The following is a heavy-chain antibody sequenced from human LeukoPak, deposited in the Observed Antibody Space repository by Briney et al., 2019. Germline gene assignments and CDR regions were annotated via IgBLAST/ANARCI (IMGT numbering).Heavy chain of an antibody. CDR2: IYSGGDT. V-gene: IGHV3-53*01. D-gene: IGHD2-2*01. J-gene: IGHJ4*02. Sequence: GGSLRLSCAASGFAVNSKDMSWVRQAPGKGLEWISLIYSGGDTYYPDSVRGRFTISRDNSKNTLYLQMNSLRAEDTAVYYCARGPPACSTNCYGYLDYWGQGTLVTVSS. CDR1: GFAVNSKD. CDR3: ARGPPACSTNCYGYLDY.